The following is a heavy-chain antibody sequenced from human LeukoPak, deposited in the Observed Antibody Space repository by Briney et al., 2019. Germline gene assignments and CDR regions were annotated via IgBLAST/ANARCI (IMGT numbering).Heavy chain of an antibody. J-gene: IGHJ4*02. Sequence: ASGKVCCKASGYTFTRYYMHWVREAPGQGLEWMGWINPNSGGTNYAQKFQGRVTMTRDTSISTAYMELSRLRSDDTAVYYCARALDPGIAVAPGYWGQGTLVTVSS. V-gene: IGHV1-2*02. CDR3: ARALDPGIAVAPGY. CDR1: GYTFTRYY. CDR2: INPNSGGT. D-gene: IGHD6-19*01.